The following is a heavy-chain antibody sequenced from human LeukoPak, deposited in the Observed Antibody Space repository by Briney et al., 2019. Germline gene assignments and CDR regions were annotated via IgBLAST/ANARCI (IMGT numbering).Heavy chain of an antibody. J-gene: IGHJ4*02. Sequence: GASVKVSCKASGYTFTSYDINWVRQATGQGLEWMGWMNPNSGNTGYAQKFQGRVTMTRNTSISTAYMELSSLRSEDTAVYYCARGPYYDFWSGYPDYFDYWGQGTLVTVSS. V-gene: IGHV1-8*01. CDR2: MNPNSGNT. D-gene: IGHD3-3*01. CDR3: ARGPYYDFWSGYPDYFDY. CDR1: GYTFTSYD.